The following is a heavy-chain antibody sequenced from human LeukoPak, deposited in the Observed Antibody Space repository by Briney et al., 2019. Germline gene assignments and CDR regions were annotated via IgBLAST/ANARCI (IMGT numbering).Heavy chain of an antibody. Sequence: GGSLRLSCAASGFSFSVFWMSWVRQAPGKGLEWVANIKYDGIEKYYVDSVKGRFAISRDNAKNSLYLQMNSLRAEDTAVYYCASDSPPDYWGQGTLVTVSS. CDR2: IKYDGIEK. CDR1: GFSFSVFW. J-gene: IGHJ4*02. CDR3: ASDSPPDY. V-gene: IGHV3-7*01.